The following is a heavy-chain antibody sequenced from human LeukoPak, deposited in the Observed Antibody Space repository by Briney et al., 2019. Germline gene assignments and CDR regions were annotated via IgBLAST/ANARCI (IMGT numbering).Heavy chain of an antibody. CDR3: ARSGYTYGVFGRFDY. V-gene: IGHV5-51*01. Sequence: GESLKISCKGSGYSFTSYWIGWVRQMPEKGLEWMGIIYPGDSDTRYSPSFQGQVTISADKSISTAYLQWSSLKASDTAMYYCARSGYTYGVFGRFDYWGQGTLVTVSS. CDR2: IYPGDSDT. CDR1: GYSFTSYW. D-gene: IGHD5-18*01. J-gene: IGHJ4*02.